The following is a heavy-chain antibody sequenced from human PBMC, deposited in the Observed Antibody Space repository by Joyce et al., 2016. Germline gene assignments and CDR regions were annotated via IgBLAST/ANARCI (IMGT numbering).Heavy chain of an antibody. D-gene: IGHD1-26*01. V-gene: IGHV1-58*01. CDR2: IACGSGNT. Sequence: QLVQSGPEVRKPATSVKVSCKPSGFIFNSAAVHLVRQAPGQRLEWIGWIACGSGNTKYAQNFKQRVTFIRDVSTSTAYMELTSLRSEDTAVYYCATDRVGALSPWGPGTLVTVSS. J-gene: IGHJ4*02. CDR1: GFIFNSAA. CDR3: ATDRVGALSP.